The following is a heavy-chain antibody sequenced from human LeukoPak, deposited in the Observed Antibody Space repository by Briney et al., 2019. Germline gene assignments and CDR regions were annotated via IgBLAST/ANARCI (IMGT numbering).Heavy chain of an antibody. V-gene: IGHV4-59*01. J-gene: IGHJ6*03. Sequence: SETLSLTCTVSGGSISSYYSGWIRHPPGKGLECLGYIYYSGSTYYNPSLTSRVTISVDTSKNQFSLKLSSVTDADTAVYYCAGTYYGFWSGYYPHYYYYYMDVWGKGTTVTVSS. D-gene: IGHD3-3*01. CDR1: GGSISSYY. CDR3: AGTYYGFWSGYYPHYYYYYMDV. CDR2: IYYSGST.